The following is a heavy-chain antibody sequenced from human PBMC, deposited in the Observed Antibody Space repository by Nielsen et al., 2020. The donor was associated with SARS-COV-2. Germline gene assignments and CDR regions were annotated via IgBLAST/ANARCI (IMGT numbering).Heavy chain of an antibody. D-gene: IGHD6-13*01. CDR2: FDPEDGET. CDR1: GYTLTELS. Sequence: ASVKVSCKVSGYTLTELSMHWVRQAPGKGLEWMGGFDPEDGETIYAQKFQGRVTMTEDTSTDTAYMELSSLRSEDTAVYYCATETYSSSWWGYYYGMDVWGQGTTVTVSS. CDR3: ATETYSSSWWGYYYGMDV. V-gene: IGHV1-24*01. J-gene: IGHJ6*02.